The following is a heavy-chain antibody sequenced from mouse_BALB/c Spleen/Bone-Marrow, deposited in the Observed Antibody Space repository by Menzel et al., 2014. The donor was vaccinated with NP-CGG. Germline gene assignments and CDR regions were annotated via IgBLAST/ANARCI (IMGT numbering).Heavy chain of an antibody. Sequence: VHLVESGPGLVAPSQSLSITCTVSGFSLTSYGVRWVRQPPGKGLEWLGVIWAGGSTNYNSALMSRLSISKDNSKSQVFLKMNSLQTDDTAMYYCARDNYGSRVFDYWGQGTTLTVSS. V-gene: IGHV2-9*02. CDR3: ARDNYGSRVFDY. CDR1: GFSLTSYG. CDR2: IWAGGST. J-gene: IGHJ2*01. D-gene: IGHD1-1*01.